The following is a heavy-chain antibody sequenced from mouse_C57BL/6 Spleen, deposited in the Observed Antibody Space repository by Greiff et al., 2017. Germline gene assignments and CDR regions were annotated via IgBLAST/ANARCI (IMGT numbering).Heavy chain of an antibody. D-gene: IGHD2-2*01. CDR2: INPNNGGT. Sequence: EVQLQQSGPELVKPGASVKISCKASGYTFTDYYMNWVKQSHGKSLEWIGDINPNNGGTSYNQKFKGKATLTVDKSSSTAYMELRSLTSEDSAVYYCARGLRRRDFDYWGQGTTLTVSS. J-gene: IGHJ2*01. V-gene: IGHV1-26*01. CDR1: GYTFTDYY. CDR3: ARGLRRRDFDY.